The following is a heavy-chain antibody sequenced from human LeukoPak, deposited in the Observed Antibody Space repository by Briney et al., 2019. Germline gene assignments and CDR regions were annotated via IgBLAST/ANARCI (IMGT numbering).Heavy chain of an antibody. J-gene: IGHJ4*02. Sequence: SETLSLTXTVSGGSISSDYWSWIRQAAGKGLEWIGRIYPSGSTNYKSSLQSRVTMSIDTSKNQFSLKLSSVTAADTAVYYCARETGLGGYHDYWGQGTLVTVSS. CDR2: IYPSGST. CDR3: ARETGLGGYHDY. V-gene: IGHV4-4*07. CDR1: GGSISSDY. D-gene: IGHD3-22*01.